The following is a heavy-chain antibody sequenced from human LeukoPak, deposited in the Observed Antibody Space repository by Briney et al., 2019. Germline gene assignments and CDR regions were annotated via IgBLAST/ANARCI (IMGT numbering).Heavy chain of an antibody. CDR3: AKSSSSSGE. CDR1: GFSFGYNG. Sequence: GGSLRLSCAASGFSFGYNGMSWVRQAPGKGLEWVSGISGSSDKTYYADSVKGRFTVFRDNSRNTLYLQLKSLRVEDTAVYYCAKSSSSSGEWGQGTLVTVSS. V-gene: IGHV3-23*01. D-gene: IGHD6-6*01. J-gene: IGHJ4*02. CDR2: ISGSSDKT.